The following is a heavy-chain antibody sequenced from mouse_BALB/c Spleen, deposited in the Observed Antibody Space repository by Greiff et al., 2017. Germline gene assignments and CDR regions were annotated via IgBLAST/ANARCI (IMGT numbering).Heavy chain of an antibody. Sequence: EVQRVESGGGLVQPGGSRKLSCAASGFTFSSFGMHWVRQAPEKGLEWVAYISSGSSTIYYADTVKGRFTISRDNPKNTLFLQMTSLRSEDTAMYYCARWGNYVMDYWGQGTSVTVSS. CDR1: GFTFSSFG. J-gene: IGHJ4*01. CDR3: ARWGNYVMDY. D-gene: IGHD2-1*01. V-gene: IGHV5-17*02. CDR2: ISSGSSTI.